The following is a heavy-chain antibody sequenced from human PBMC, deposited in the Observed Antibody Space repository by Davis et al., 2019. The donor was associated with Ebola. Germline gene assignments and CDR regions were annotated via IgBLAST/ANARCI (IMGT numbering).Heavy chain of an antibody. CDR2: FNPSGGST. CDR3: ARDGSVAAIELDY. CDR1: GYTFTHYY. D-gene: IGHD2-2*02. Sequence: ASVKVSCKASGYTFTHYYMHWVRQAPGQGLEWMGIFNPSGGSTTSAPKFQGRVTLTRDTSTNTVYMEVRSLRSDDTAVYYCARDGSVAAIELDYWGQGTLVTVSS. V-gene: IGHV1-46*01. J-gene: IGHJ4*02.